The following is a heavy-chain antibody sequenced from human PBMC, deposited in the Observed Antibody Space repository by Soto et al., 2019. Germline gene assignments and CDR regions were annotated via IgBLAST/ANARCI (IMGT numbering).Heavy chain of an antibody. D-gene: IGHD2-2*01. J-gene: IGHJ3*02. CDR2: IRSKANSYAT. Sequence: PVGSLRLSCAASGFTFSGSAMHWVRQASGKGLEWVGRIRSKANSYATAYAASVKGRFTISRDDSKNTAYLQMNSLKTEDTAVYYCTTLSPSYCSSTSCYVHDAFDIWGQGTMVTVSS. CDR1: GFTFSGSA. V-gene: IGHV3-73*01. CDR3: TTLSPSYCSSTSCYVHDAFDI.